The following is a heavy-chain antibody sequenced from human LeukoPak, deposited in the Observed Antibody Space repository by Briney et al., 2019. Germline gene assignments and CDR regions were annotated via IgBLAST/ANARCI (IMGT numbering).Heavy chain of an antibody. V-gene: IGHV4-34*01. CDR1: GGSFSGYY. CDR2: INHSGST. CDR3: ARGLSGREYYYDSSGYYRPLYYFDY. J-gene: IGHJ4*02. D-gene: IGHD3-22*01. Sequence: SETLSLTCAVYGGSFSGYYWSWIRQPPGKGLEWLGEINHSGSTNYDPSRKSRVTISVDTSKNQFSLKLSSVTAADTAVYYCARGLSGREYYYDSSGYYRPLYYFDYWGQGTLVTVSS.